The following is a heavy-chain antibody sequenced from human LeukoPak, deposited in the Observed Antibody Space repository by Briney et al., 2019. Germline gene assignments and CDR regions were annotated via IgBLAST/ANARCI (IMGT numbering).Heavy chain of an antibody. D-gene: IGHD1-7*01. CDR3: ASITGTTGYYYYMDV. V-gene: IGHV3-30*01. CDR1: GFTFSSYA. Sequence: GRSLRLSCAASGFTFSSYAMHWVRQAPGKGLEWVAVISYDGSNKYYADSVKGRFTISRDNSKNTLYLQMNSLRAEDTAVYYCASITGTTGYYYYMDVWGKGTTVTVSS. CDR2: ISYDGSNK. J-gene: IGHJ6*03.